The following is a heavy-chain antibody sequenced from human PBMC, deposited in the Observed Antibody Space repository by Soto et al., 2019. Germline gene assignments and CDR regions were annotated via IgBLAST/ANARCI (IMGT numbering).Heavy chain of an antibody. V-gene: IGHV4-39*01. CDR3: ARLEGLATISYYFDF. CDR2: IYYRGNA. CDR1: DDSINSDKYY. Sequence: SETLSLTCSVSDDSINSDKYYWGWIREPPGKGLEWIGSIYYRGNAYYNPSLQTRVTISLDKSKSQFSLKLNSVAAADSAVYFCARLEGLATISYYFDFWGPGALVTVSS. D-gene: IGHD3-9*01. J-gene: IGHJ4*02.